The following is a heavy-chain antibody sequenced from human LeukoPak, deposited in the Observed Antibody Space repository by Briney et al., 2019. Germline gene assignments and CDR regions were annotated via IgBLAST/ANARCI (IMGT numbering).Heavy chain of an antibody. Sequence: PSETLSLTCAVYGGSFSGYYWSWIRQPPGKGLEWIGEINHSGSTNYNPSLKSRVTISVDTSKNQFSLKLSSVTAADTAVYYCARDLGMLAAADYYYMDVWGKGTTVTVSS. CDR1: GGSFSGYY. D-gene: IGHD6-13*01. V-gene: IGHV4-34*01. J-gene: IGHJ6*03. CDR3: ARDLGMLAAADYYYMDV. CDR2: INHSGST.